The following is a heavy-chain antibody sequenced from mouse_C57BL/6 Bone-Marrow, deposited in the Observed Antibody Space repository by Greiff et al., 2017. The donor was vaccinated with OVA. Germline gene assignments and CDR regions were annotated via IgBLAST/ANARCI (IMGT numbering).Heavy chain of an antibody. CDR2: IDPNSGGT. Sequence: QVQLKQPGAELVKPGASVKLSCKASGYTFTSYWMHWVKQRPGRGLEWIGRIDPNSGGTKYNEKFKSKATLTVDKPSSTAYMQLSSLTSEDSAVYYCARYCDYDEGAWFAYWGQGTLVTVSA. CDR1: GYTFTSYW. J-gene: IGHJ3*01. CDR3: ARYCDYDEGAWFAY. V-gene: IGHV1-72*01. D-gene: IGHD2-4*01.